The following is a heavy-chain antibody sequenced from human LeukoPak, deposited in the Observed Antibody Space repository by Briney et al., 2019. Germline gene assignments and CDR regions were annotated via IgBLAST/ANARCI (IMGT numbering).Heavy chain of an antibody. CDR1: GFTFTSSA. D-gene: IGHD1-7*01. CDR3: ARENYSLDY. CDR2: IVVGSGNT. V-gene: IGHV1-58*02. Sequence: AVKVSCKASGFTFTSSAMQWVRQARGQRLEWIGWIVVGSGNTNYAQKFQGRVTMTRDTSISTAYMELSRLRSDDTAVYYCARENYSLDYWGQGTLVTVSS. J-gene: IGHJ4*02.